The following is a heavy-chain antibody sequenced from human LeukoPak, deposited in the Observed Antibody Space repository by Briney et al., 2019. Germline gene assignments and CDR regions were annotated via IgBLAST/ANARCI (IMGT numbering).Heavy chain of an antibody. J-gene: IGHJ6*03. CDR3: ARKENRDYYYYYMDV. D-gene: IGHD1-14*01. CDR2: ISGSGGST. V-gene: IGHV3-23*01. CDR1: GFTVSSSY. Sequence: PGGSLRLSCAASGFTVSSSYMSWVRQAPGKGLEWVSAISGSGGSTYYADSVKGRFTISRDNSKNTLYLQMNSLRAEDTAVYYCARKENRDYYYYYMDVWGKGTTVTISS.